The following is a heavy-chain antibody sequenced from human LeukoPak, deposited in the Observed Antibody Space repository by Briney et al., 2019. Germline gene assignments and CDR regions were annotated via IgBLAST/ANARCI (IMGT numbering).Heavy chain of an antibody. CDR1: GGTFSSYA. J-gene: IGHJ5*02. V-gene: IGHV1-69*04. CDR3: ARNLPPGRFDP. CDR2: IIPILGIA. Sequence: ASVNVSCKASGGTFSSYAISWVRQAPGQGLEWMGRIIPILGIANYAQKFQGRVTITADKSTSTAYMELSSLRSEDTAVYYCARNLPPGRFDPWGQGTLVTVSS.